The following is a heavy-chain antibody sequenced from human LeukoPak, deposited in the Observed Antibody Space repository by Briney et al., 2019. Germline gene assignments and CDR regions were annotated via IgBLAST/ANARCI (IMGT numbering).Heavy chain of an antibody. D-gene: IGHD4-17*01. CDR1: GYTFTGYY. CDR3: ARENYGDYAPGAFDI. J-gene: IGHJ3*02. CDR2: INPNSGGT. Sequence: ASVNVSCKASGYTFTGYYMHWVRQAPGQGLEWMGWINPNSGGTNYAQKFQGRVTMTRDTSISTAYMELSRLRSDDTAVYYCARENYGDYAPGAFDIWGQGTMVTVSS. V-gene: IGHV1-2*02.